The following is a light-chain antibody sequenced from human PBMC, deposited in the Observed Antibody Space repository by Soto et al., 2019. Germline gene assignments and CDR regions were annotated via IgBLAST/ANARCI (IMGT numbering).Light chain of an antibody. Sequence: QSVLTQSSSASASLGSSVKLTCTLSSGHSSNIIAWHQQQPGKAPRYLMKLEGSGSYNKGSGVPDRFSGSSSGADRYLTISNLQSEDESDYYCQTWATGLLVFGTGTKLTVL. CDR2: LEGSGSY. V-gene: IGLV4-60*03. CDR1: SGHSSNI. CDR3: QTWATGLLV. J-gene: IGLJ1*01.